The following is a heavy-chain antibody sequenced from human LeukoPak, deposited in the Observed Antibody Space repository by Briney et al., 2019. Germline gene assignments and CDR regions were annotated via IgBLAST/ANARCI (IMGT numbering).Heavy chain of an antibody. Sequence: PGGSLRLSCAASGFTFSSYAMHWVRQAPGKGLEWVAVISYDGSNKYCADSVKGRFTISRDNSKNTLYLQMNSLRAEDTAVYYCAREVPGEGAADYWGQGTLVTVSS. CDR1: GFTFSSYA. CDR2: ISYDGSNK. CDR3: AREVPGEGAADY. J-gene: IGHJ4*02. D-gene: IGHD1-26*01. V-gene: IGHV3-30-3*01.